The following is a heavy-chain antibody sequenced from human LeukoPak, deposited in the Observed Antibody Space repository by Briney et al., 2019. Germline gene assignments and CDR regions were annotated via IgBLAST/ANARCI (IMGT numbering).Heavy chain of an antibody. CDR1: GYTFTSYY. CDR2: MNPNSGNT. Sequence: GASVKVSCKASGYTFTSYYMHWVRQAPGQGLEWMGWMNPNSGNTGYAQKFQGRVTMTRNTSISTAYMELSSLRSEDTAVYYCARVRSLLRGRVGVYYYYYMDVWGKGTTVTISS. V-gene: IGHV1-8*02. J-gene: IGHJ6*03. D-gene: IGHD1-26*01. CDR3: ARVRSLLRGRVGVYYYYYMDV.